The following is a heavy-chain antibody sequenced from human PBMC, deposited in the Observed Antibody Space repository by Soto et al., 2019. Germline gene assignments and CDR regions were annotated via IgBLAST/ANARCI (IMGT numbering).Heavy chain of an antibody. V-gene: IGHV5-51*01. CDR1: GYSFTNYW. CDR2: IYPGDSDT. CDR3: ARQLPYGGNSYYGMDV. D-gene: IGHD2-15*01. Sequence: PGESLKISCKGSGYSFTNYWIGWVRQMPGKGLEWMGIIYPGDSDTRYSPSFQGQVTISADKSISTAYLQWSGLKASDTAIYYCARQLPYGGNSYYGMDVWGQGTTVTVSS. J-gene: IGHJ6*02.